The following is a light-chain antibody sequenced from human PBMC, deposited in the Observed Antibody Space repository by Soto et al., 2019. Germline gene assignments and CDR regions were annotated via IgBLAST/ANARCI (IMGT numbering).Light chain of an antibody. Sequence: DIQMTQSPSSLSASVGDRVTITCRASQSITTYLNWYQQTSGEAPKLLISAAARLQTGVPSRFSGSGSGKDFTLTISSLQPEDFATYYCQQAYGAPPTFGQGTKVEIK. V-gene: IGKV1-39*01. J-gene: IGKJ1*01. CDR2: AAA. CDR3: QQAYGAPPT. CDR1: QSITTY.